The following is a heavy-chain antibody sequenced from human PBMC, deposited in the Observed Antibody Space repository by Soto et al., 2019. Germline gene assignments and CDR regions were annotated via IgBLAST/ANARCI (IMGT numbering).Heavy chain of an antibody. J-gene: IGHJ6*02. CDR2: IYYSGST. V-gene: IGHV4-59*08. D-gene: IGHD1-26*01. CDR1: GGSISSYY. Sequence: QVQLQESGPGLLKPSETLSLTCTVSGGSISSYYWSWIRQPPGKGLQWVGDIYYSGSTNYNPSLKRRVTISVDTSKNQFSLKLSSVTAADTAVYYCARYVRSGTLSYGMDVWGQGTTVTVSS. CDR3: ARYVRSGTLSYGMDV.